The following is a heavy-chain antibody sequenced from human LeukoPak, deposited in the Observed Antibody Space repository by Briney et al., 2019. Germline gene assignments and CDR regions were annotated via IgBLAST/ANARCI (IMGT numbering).Heavy chain of an antibody. Sequence: SETLSLTCTVSGGSISSGGYYWSWIRQQPGKGLEWIGYIYYSGSTYYNPSLKSRVTISVDTSKNQFSLKLSSVTAADTAVYYCARGHDSSGYYLDYYFDYWGQGTLVTVSS. CDR2: IYYSGST. V-gene: IGHV4-31*03. CDR1: GGSISSGGYY. J-gene: IGHJ4*02. D-gene: IGHD3-22*01. CDR3: ARGHDSSGYYLDYYFDY.